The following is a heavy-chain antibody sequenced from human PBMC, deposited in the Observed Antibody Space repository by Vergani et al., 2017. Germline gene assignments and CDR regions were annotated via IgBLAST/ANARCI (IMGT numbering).Heavy chain of an antibody. CDR3: ARVNGSGSYYTLNAFDI. CDR2: IYHSGST. Sequence: QVQLQESGPGLVKPSQTLSLTCTVSGGSISSSSYYWGWIRQPPGKGLEWIGEIYHSGSTNYNPSLKSRVTISVDKSKNQFSLKLSSVTAADTAVYYCARVNGSGSYYTLNAFDIWGQGTMVTVSS. CDR1: GGSISSSSYY. D-gene: IGHD3-10*01. V-gene: IGHV4-39*07. J-gene: IGHJ3*02.